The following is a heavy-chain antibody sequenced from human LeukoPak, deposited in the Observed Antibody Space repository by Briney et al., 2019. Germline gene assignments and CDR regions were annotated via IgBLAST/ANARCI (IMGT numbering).Heavy chain of an antibody. CDR2: ISGSGGST. J-gene: IGHJ4*02. Sequence: GGSLRLSCAASGFTFGDYSMNWVRQAPGKGLEWVSAISGSGGSTYYADSVKGRFTISRDNSKNTLYLQMNSLRAEDTAVYYCAKVRILTGYYNGGYFDYWGQGTLVTVSS. D-gene: IGHD3-9*01. CDR1: GFTFGDYS. CDR3: AKVRILTGYYNGGYFDY. V-gene: IGHV3-23*01.